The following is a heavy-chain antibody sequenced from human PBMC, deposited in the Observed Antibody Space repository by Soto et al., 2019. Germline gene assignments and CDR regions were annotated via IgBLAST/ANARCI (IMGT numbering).Heavy chain of an antibody. D-gene: IGHD6-6*01. CDR2: ISPYNGDT. CDR1: GYTFSNYG. J-gene: IGHJ5*02. CDR3: ARGGAAARTYNWFDP. V-gene: IGHV1-18*04. Sequence: QVQLVQSGAEMTKPGASVKVSCQTSGYTFSNYGISWVRQGPGQGLEWLAWISPYNGDTKYVQGLQGRIPVTTDTSTRTSYLELRILRSDDTAFYYCARGGAAARTYNWFDPWGQGTLVTVS.